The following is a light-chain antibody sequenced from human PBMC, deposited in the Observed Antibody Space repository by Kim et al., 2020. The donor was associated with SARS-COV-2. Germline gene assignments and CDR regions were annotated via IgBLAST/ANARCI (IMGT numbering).Light chain of an antibody. CDR3: QQYYSIPYS. CDR2: WAS. Sequence: STIKCKSSQNLLYNAKNRNYLTWYQQKPGQPPKLLIYWASARESGVPDRFGGSGSGTDFTLTISSLQAEDVAVYCCQQYYSIPYSFGQGTKLEI. CDR1: QNLLYNAKNRNY. V-gene: IGKV4-1*01. J-gene: IGKJ2*01.